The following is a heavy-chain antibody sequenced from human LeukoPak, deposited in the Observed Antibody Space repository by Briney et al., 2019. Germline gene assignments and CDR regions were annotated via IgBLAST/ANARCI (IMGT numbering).Heavy chain of an antibody. D-gene: IGHD5-18*01. CDR1: GFTFSNAW. CDR2: IKSKTDGGTT. J-gene: IGHJ4*02. CDR3: AKDPYSYGYGRVY. V-gene: IGHV3-15*01. Sequence: PGGSLRLSCAASGFTFSNAWMSWVRQAPGKGLEWVGRIKSKTDGGTTDYAAPVKGRFTISRDNSKNTLYLQMNSLRAEDTAVYYCAKDPYSYGYGRVYWGQGTLVTVSS.